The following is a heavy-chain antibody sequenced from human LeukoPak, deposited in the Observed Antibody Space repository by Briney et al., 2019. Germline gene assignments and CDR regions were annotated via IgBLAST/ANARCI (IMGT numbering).Heavy chain of an antibody. CDR2: INSDGSST. Sequence: PGGSLRLSCAASGFTFSSYWMHWVRQAPGKGLVWVSRINSDGSSTSYADSVKGRFTTSRDNAKNTLYLQMNSLRAEDTAVYYCARVYGDYTGYMDVWGKGTTVTVSS. D-gene: IGHD4-17*01. J-gene: IGHJ6*03. CDR1: GFTFSSYW. V-gene: IGHV3-74*01. CDR3: ARVYGDYTGYMDV.